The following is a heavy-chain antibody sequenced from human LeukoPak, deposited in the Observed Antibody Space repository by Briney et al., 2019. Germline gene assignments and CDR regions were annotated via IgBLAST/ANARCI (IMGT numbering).Heavy chain of an antibody. D-gene: IGHD6-13*01. CDR2: ISYDGSNK. Sequence: GGSLRLSCAASGFTFSNYGMHWVRQAPGKALEWVAFISYDGSNKYYADSVKGRFTISRDNSKNTLYLQMNSLRAEDTAVYYCAKGSSPKDYWGQGTLVTVSS. V-gene: IGHV3-30*18. CDR3: AKGSSPKDY. CDR1: GFTFSNYG. J-gene: IGHJ4*02.